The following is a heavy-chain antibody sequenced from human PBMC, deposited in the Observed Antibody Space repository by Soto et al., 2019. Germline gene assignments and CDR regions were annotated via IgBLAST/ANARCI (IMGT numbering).Heavy chain of an antibody. Sequence: XSVKVSCKASGCTFTRYAMHWVRQAPGQXLEWMGWINDXNGNKXYSQKFKGRVXXTRDTYAXXDYMELKSMRAEDTALYYCAKGRSYYYYYGVDVWGQGTTVTVSS. J-gene: IGHJ6*01. CDR1: GCTFTRYA. V-gene: IGHV1-3*01. CDR3: AKGRSYYYYYGVDV. CDR2: INDXNGNK.